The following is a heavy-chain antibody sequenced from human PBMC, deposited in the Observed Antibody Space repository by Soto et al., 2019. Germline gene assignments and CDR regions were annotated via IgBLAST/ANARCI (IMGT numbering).Heavy chain of an antibody. CDR2: ISSNGGST. V-gene: IGHV3-64*01. J-gene: IGHJ4*02. D-gene: IGHD3-10*01. CDR1: GFTFSSYS. CDR3: ARVEWFGELLFPVVY. Sequence: GGSLRLSCAASGFTFSSYSMHWVRQAPGKGLEYVSAISSNGGSTYYANSVKGRFTISRDNSKNTLYLQMGSLRAEDMAVYYCARVEWFGELLFPVVYWGQGTLVTVSS.